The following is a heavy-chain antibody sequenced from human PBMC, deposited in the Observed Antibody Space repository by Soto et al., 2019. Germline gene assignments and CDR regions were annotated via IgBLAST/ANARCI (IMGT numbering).Heavy chain of an antibody. CDR3: VYVVVPAAGNWFDP. J-gene: IGHJ5*02. CDR2: IIPIFGTA. V-gene: IGHV1-69*01. CDR1: GGTFSSYA. D-gene: IGHD2-2*01. Sequence: QVQLVQSGAEVKKPGSSVKVSCKASGGTFSSYAISWVRQAPGQGLEWMGGIIPIFGTANYAQKFQGRVTITADESTSTAYMELSSMRSEDTAVYYCVYVVVPAAGNWFDPWGQGTLVTVSS.